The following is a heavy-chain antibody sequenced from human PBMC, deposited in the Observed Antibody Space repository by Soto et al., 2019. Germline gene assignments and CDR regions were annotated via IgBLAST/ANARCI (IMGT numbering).Heavy chain of an antibody. J-gene: IGHJ6*02. V-gene: IGHV4-4*07. CDR1: GDSIRSFY. CDR2: LYVSGST. Sequence: QVQLQESGPGLVKPSETLSLTCTVSGDSIRSFYWSWIRQTAGKGLEWIGRLYVSGSTDYNPSLKSRDSMSVDRSKNQFSLKLTSVTAADTAVYYCVRDCSGGGCYSDYGMDVWGQGTTVTVSS. D-gene: IGHD2-15*01. CDR3: VRDCSGGGCYSDYGMDV.